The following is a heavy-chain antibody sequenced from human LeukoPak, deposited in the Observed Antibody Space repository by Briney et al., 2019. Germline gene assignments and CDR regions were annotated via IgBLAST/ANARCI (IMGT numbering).Heavy chain of an antibody. CDR3: AKDRTSIVVVPAAPIHYYYYYYMDV. Sequence: GGSLRLSCAASGFTFSSYAMSWVRQAPGKGLEWASGISGSGGSTYYADSVKGRFTISRDNSKNTLYLPMNSLGAEDTAVYYCAKDRTSIVVVPAAPIHYYYYYYMDVWGKGTTVTISS. CDR2: ISGSGGST. CDR1: GFTFSSYA. D-gene: IGHD2-2*01. V-gene: IGHV3-23*01. J-gene: IGHJ6*03.